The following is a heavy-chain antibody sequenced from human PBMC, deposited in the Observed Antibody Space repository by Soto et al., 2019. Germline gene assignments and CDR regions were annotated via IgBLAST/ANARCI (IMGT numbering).Heavy chain of an antibody. CDR2: ISGSGGST. J-gene: IGHJ6*02. Sequence: EVQLFESGGGLVQPGGSLRLSCAASGFTFSSYAMSWVRQAPGKGLEWVSAISGSGGSTYYADSVKGRFTISRDNSKNTLYLQMNSLRAEDTAVYYCAKHISYYDILTGYYTEYYGMDVWGQGTTVTVSS. V-gene: IGHV3-23*01. CDR1: GFTFSSYA. CDR3: AKHISYYDILTGYYTEYYGMDV. D-gene: IGHD3-9*01.